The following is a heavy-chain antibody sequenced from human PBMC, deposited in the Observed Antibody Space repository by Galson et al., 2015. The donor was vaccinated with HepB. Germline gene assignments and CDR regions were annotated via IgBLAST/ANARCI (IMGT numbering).Heavy chain of an antibody. Sequence: SLRLSCAASGFTFSSYAMHWVRQAPGKGLEWVAVISYDGSNKYYADSVKGRFTISRDNSKNTLYLQMNSLRAEDTAVYYCAKDPGIVVVPAAIDHWFDPWGQGTLVTVSS. CDR3: AKDPGIVVVPAAIDHWFDP. J-gene: IGHJ5*02. CDR2: ISYDGSNK. V-gene: IGHV3-30*04. D-gene: IGHD2-2*01. CDR1: GFTFSSYA.